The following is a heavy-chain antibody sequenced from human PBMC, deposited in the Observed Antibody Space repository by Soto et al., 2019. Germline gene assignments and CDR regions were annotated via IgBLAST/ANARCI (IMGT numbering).Heavy chain of an antibody. J-gene: IGHJ6*02. D-gene: IGHD3-10*01. Sequence: TSETLSLTCTVSGGSISSYYWSWIRQPPGKGLEWIGYIYYSGSTNYNPSLKSRVTISVDTSKNQFSLKLSSVTAADTAVYYCAVSMVAAYYYGMDVWGQGTTVTVSS. CDR2: IYYSGST. CDR3: AVSMVAAYYYGMDV. V-gene: IGHV4-59*01. CDR1: GGSISSYY.